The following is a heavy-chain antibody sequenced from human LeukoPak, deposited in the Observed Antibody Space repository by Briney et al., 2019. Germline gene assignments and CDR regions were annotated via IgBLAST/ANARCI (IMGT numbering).Heavy chain of an antibody. D-gene: IGHD6-13*01. Sequence: GGSLRLSCAASGFSFNIFSMHWVRQTPDKGLEWVAVISYHASETHYADSVRGRFIISRDNSKNTLYLQMNSLRPEDTAVYYCASPAAAGTDPDAFDIWGQGTMVTVSS. V-gene: IGHV3-30-3*01. CDR1: GFSFNIFS. J-gene: IGHJ3*02. CDR3: ASPAAAGTDPDAFDI. CDR2: ISYHASET.